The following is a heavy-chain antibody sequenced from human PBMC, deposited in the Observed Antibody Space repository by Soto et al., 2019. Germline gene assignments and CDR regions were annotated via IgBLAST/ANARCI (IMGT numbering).Heavy chain of an antibody. D-gene: IGHD2-15*01. J-gene: IGHJ4*02. CDR1: GYTFTSYD. V-gene: IGHV1-8*01. Sequence: QVQLVQSGAEVKKPGASVKVSCKASGYTFTSYDINWVRQATGQGLEWMGWMNPNSGNTGYAQKVQGRVTMTRNTSISTAYMELSSLRSEDTAVYYCAIGFRGCSGGSCYHNFDYWGQGTLVTVSS. CDR3: AIGFRGCSGGSCYHNFDY. CDR2: MNPNSGNT.